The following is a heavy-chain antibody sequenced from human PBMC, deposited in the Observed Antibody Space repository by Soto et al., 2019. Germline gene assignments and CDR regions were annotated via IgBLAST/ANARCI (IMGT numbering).Heavy chain of an antibody. CDR2: IVPMFGIP. CDR3: ASGPYTSSSGGYYYYYMDV. D-gene: IGHD6-6*01. V-gene: IGHV1-69*02. Sequence: QVQLVQSGAEVKKPGSSVKVSCKASGGTFSSYAINWVRQAPGQGLEWMGRIVPMFGIPNFAPKFQRRVTMTADRSTTTAYMELSSLRSEDTAVYYCASGPYTSSSGGYYYYYMDVWGKGTTVTVSS. J-gene: IGHJ6*03. CDR1: GGTFSSYA.